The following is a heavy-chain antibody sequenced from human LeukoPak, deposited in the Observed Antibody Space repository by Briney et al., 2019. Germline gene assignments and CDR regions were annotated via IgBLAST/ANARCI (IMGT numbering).Heavy chain of an antibody. CDR1: GITLSNYG. CDR2: ISDTGGRT. J-gene: IGHJ4*02. Sequence: GSLRLSCAVSGITLSNYGMTWVRQAPGKGLEWVAGISDTGGRTNYADSVKGRFTISRDNPKNTLYLQMNSLRAEDTAVYFCAKRGVVIRVILVGFHKEAYYFDSWGQGALVTVSS. V-gene: IGHV3-23*01. CDR3: AKRGVVIRVILVGFHKEAYYFDS. D-gene: IGHD3-22*01.